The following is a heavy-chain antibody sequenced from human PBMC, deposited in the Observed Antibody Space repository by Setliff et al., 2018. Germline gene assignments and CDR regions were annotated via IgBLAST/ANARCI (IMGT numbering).Heavy chain of an antibody. D-gene: IGHD3-9*01. V-gene: IGHV1-46*01. CDR1: GYSLTRYY. CDR3: ATSMGDYDILTGLGY. CDR2: IHTGGGSA. Sequence: ASVKVSCKASGYSLTRYYMHWVRQAPGQGLEWMGIIHTGGGSASYAQKFQGRVTITADESTSTAYMELSSLRSEDTAVYYCATSMGDYDILTGLGYWGQGTLVTVSS. J-gene: IGHJ4*02.